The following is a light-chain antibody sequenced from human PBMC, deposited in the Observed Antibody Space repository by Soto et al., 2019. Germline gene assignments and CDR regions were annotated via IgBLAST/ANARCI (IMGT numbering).Light chain of an antibody. J-gene: IGLJ1*01. V-gene: IGLV2-14*01. CDR1: SSDIAIYNF. CDR3: SSYTDSTDYV. CDR2: QVT. Sequence: QSVLTQPASVSGSPGQSITISCTGTSSDIAIYNFVSWYQQHPGKAPRLMIFQVTNRPSGVSTRFSDSKSGNTASLTISGLQAEDEADYYCSSYTDSTDYVFGTGTKVTVL.